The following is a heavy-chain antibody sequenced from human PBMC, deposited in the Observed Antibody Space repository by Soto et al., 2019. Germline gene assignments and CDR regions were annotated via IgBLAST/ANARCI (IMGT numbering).Heavy chain of an antibody. D-gene: IGHD1-1*01. CDR2: VYPSDSDV. J-gene: IGHJ4*02. CDR1: VYNFGTDW. Sequence: PGYAVNISLQGSVYNFGTDWSGWVRQMPGKGLEWLGNVYPSDSDVRYSPSFEGRVTISADNSINTAYLHLLNLKASDTAIYYCTKGATGPFDSWGQGTRVPVSS. CDR3: TKGATGPFDS. V-gene: IGHV5-51*01.